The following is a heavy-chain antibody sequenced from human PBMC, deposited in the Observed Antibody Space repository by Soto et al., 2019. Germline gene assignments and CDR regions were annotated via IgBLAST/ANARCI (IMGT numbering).Heavy chain of an antibody. J-gene: IGHJ4*02. V-gene: IGHV3-11*01. D-gene: IGHD2-2*02. Sequence: GESLSLSCTASGFTFSDYFMSWIRQAPGKGLEWVSYICADSNTIYYADAVKGRYTISRDHATNSLYLHINSLSAEYRAVYYCARDDYTVVEYWGQGTPVTVSS. CDR2: ICADSNTI. CDR1: GFTFSDYF. CDR3: ARDDYTVVEY.